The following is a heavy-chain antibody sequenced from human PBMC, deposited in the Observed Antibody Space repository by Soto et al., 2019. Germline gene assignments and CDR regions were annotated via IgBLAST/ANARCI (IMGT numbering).Heavy chain of an antibody. Sequence: PSQTLSLTCAISGDSVSSNSAAWNWIRQSPSRGLEWLGRTYYRSTWYNDYAVSVKSRITIRPDTSKNQLSLQLNSVTPEDTAVYYCAGAGVAVAGTGMDVWGQGTTVTVSS. J-gene: IGHJ6*02. CDR2: TYYRSTWYN. CDR1: GDSVSSNSAA. V-gene: IGHV6-1*01. CDR3: AGAGVAVAGTGMDV. D-gene: IGHD6-19*01.